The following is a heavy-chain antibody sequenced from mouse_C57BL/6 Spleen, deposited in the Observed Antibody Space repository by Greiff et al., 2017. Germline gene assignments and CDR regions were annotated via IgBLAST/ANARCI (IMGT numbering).Heavy chain of an antibody. CDR2: IYPGDGDT. Sequence: QVQLQQSGPELVKPGASVKISCKASGYAFSSSWMNWVKQRPGKGLEWIGRIYPGDGDTNYNGKFKGKATLTADKSSSTAYMQLSSLTSEDSAVYFCASYYSYYCDYWGQGTTLTVSS. D-gene: IGHD2-10*01. CDR1: GYAFSSSW. CDR3: ASYYSYYCDY. V-gene: IGHV1-82*01. J-gene: IGHJ2*01.